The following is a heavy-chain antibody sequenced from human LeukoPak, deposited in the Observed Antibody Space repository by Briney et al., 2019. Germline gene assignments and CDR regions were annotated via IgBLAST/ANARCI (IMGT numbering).Heavy chain of an antibody. Sequence: SETLSLTCTVSGGSISSYYWSWLRQPTGKGLEWLGYIYYSGSTNYNPSLKSRVTISVDTSKNQFSLKLSSVTAADTAVYYCARSPTKRVPEDYWGQGTLVTVSS. CDR3: ARSPTKRVPEDY. J-gene: IGHJ4*02. CDR1: GGSISSYY. CDR2: IYYSGST. D-gene: IGHD2-2*01. V-gene: IGHV4-59*01.